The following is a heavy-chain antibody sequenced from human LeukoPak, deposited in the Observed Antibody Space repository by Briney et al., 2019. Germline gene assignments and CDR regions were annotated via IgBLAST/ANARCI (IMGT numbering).Heavy chain of an antibody. CDR3: ARSKYGKLRGYSGTGFDY. CDR2: ISSSGSTI. CDR1: GFTFSSYE. D-gene: IGHD5-12*01. J-gene: IGHJ4*02. Sequence: GGSLRLSCAASGFTFSSYEMNWVRQAPGKGLEWVSYISSSGSTIYYADSVKGRFTISRDNAKNSLYLQMNCLRAEDTAVYYCARSKYGKLRGYSGTGFDYWGQGTLVTVSS. V-gene: IGHV3-48*03.